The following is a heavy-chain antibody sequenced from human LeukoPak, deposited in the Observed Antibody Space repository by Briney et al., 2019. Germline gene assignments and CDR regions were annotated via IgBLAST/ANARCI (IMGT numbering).Heavy chain of an antibody. CDR1: GGSISSTNYC. V-gene: IGHV4-39*07. J-gene: IGHJ4*02. CDR2: IYYSGST. Sequence: SETLSLTCTVSGGSISSTNYCWGWIRQPPGKGLEWIGSIYYSGSTYNNPSLKSRVTISVDTSKNQFSLKLSSVTAADTAVYYCARDGGDGYGYWGQGTLVTVSS. CDR3: ARDGGDGYGY. D-gene: IGHD5-24*01.